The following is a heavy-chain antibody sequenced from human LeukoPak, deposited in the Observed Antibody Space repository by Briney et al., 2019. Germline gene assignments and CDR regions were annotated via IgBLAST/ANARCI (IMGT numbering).Heavy chain of an antibody. J-gene: IGHJ3*02. CDR2: INHSGST. Sequence: SETLSLTCAVYGGSFSGYYWSWIRQPPGKGLEWIGEINHSGSTNYNPSLKSRVTISVDTSKNQFSLKLSSVTAADTAVYYCARSAPLRYCSGGSCYLVAFDIWGQGTMVTVSS. D-gene: IGHD2-15*01. CDR1: GGSFSGYY. CDR3: ARSAPLRYCSGGSCYLVAFDI. V-gene: IGHV4-34*01.